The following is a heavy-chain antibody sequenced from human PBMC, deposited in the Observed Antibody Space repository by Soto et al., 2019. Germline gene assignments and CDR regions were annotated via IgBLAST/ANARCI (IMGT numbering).Heavy chain of an antibody. CDR3: AKDSLGYCSSTSCYARYYYYYYYGMDV. J-gene: IGHJ6*02. CDR2: ISYDGSNK. CDR1: GFTFSSYG. V-gene: IGHV3-30*18. D-gene: IGHD2-2*01. Sequence: QVQLVESGGGVVQPGRSLRLSCAASGFTFSSYGMHWVRQAPGKGLEWVAVISYDGSNKYYADSVKGRFTISRDNSKNTLYLQMNSLIAEDTAVYYCAKDSLGYCSSTSCYARYYYYYYYGMDVWGQGTTVTVSS.